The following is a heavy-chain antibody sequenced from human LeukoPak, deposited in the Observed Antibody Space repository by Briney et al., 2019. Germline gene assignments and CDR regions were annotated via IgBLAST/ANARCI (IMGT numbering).Heavy chain of an antibody. CDR2: INPNSGGT. CDR1: GYTFTGYY. D-gene: IGHD3-10*01. Sequence: GASVKVSCKASGYTFTGYYMHWVRQAPGQGLEWMGWINPNSGGTNYAQKFQGWVTMTRDTSISTAYMELSRLRSDDTAVYYCARAEETSRLPGDYWGQGTLVTVSS. CDR3: ARAEETSRLPGDY. J-gene: IGHJ4*02. V-gene: IGHV1-2*04.